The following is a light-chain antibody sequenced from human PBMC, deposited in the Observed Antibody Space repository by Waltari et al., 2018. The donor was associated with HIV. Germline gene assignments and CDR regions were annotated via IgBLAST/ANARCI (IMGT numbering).Light chain of an antibody. CDR2: KTS. CDR3: QHYNNYFYT. V-gene: IGKV1-5*03. J-gene: IGKJ2*01. Sequence: DIQMTQSPSTLSASIGDRVTIMCRASQNLSASLAWYQQKPGKAPKLLIYKTSTLLSGVPSRFSGSGSGADFTLTITSLQPDDFATYFCQHYNNYFYTFGQGTYLEIK. CDR1: QNLSAS.